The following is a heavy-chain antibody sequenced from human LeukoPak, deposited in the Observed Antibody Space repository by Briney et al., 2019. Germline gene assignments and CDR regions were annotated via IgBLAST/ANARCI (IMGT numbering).Heavy chain of an antibody. Sequence: SETLSLTCTVAGGSISSSSYYWGWIRQPPGKGLEWIGEINHSGSTNYNPSLKSRVTISVDTSKNQFSLKLSSVTAADTAVYYCAIKAGYRSFVFDPWGQGTLVTVSS. CDR3: AIKAGYRSFVFDP. CDR1: GGSISSSSYY. CDR2: INHSGST. J-gene: IGHJ5*02. D-gene: IGHD3-16*02. V-gene: IGHV4-39*07.